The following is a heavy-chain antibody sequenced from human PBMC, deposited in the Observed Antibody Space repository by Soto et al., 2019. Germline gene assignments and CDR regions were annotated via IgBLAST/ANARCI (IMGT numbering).Heavy chain of an antibody. D-gene: IGHD3-3*01. CDR2: LIHIFDTA. V-gene: IGHV1-69*12. J-gene: IGHJ1*01. CDR3: ARGDRDIDLQGEYFQH. Sequence: QVQLVQSGAEVKKPGSSVKVSCKASGGTFSSYAISWVRQAPGQGLEWMGGLIHIFDTANYAQKFQGRVTIAAVESTSTAPMELSSLRSEDTAVYYCARGDRDIDLQGEYFQHWGQGTLVTFSS. CDR1: GGTFSSYA.